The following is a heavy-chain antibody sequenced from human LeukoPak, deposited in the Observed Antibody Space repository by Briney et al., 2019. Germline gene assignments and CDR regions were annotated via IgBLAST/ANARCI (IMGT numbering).Heavy chain of an antibody. CDR3: ARVEYGDYGPDDY. CDR1: GFTFSNYW. D-gene: IGHD4-17*01. Sequence: PGGSLRLSCAASGFTFSNYWMHWVRQAPGKGLVWVSRINSDGSSTSYADSVKGRFTISRDNAKNTLYLQMNSLRAEDTAVYYCARVEYGDYGPDDYWGQGTLVTVSS. J-gene: IGHJ4*02. V-gene: IGHV3-74*01. CDR2: INSDGSST.